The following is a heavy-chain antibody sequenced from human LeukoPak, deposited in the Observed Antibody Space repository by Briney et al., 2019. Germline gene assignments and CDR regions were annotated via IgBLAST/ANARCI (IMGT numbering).Heavy chain of an antibody. Sequence: PSETLSLTCTVSGGSISSYYWSWIRQPPGKGLEWIGYIYYSGSTNYNPSLKSRVTISVDTSKNQFSLKLSSVTAADTAVYYCARAPYYYYGMDVWGRGTTVTVSS. J-gene: IGHJ6*02. CDR1: GGSISSYY. CDR2: IYYSGST. V-gene: IGHV4-59*01. CDR3: ARAPYYYYGMDV.